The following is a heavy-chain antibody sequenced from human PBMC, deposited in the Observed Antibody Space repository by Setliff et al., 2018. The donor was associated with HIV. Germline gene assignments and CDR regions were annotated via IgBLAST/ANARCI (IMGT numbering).Heavy chain of an antibody. CDR3: AKDKGNGDYDY. CDR1: GLTFDDYA. Sequence: GGSLRLSCVASGLTFDDYAMHWVRQAPGKGLEWVSGISWNSGNIGYADSVKGRFTISRDNAKNSLYLQMNSLRAEDMALYYCAKDKGNGDYDYWGQGTLVTVSS. D-gene: IGHD4-17*01. CDR2: ISWNSGNI. V-gene: IGHV3-9*03. J-gene: IGHJ4*02.